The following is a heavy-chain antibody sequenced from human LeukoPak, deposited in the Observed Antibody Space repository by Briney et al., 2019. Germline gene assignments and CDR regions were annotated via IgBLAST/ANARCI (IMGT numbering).Heavy chain of an antibody. CDR2: INPSDGTT. CDR1: EFNFNIYF. D-gene: IGHD4-17*01. V-gene: IGHV1-46*02. Sequence: ASVKVSCKASEFNFNIYFIHWVRQAPRQGLEWMGIINPSDGTTSYEQKFQGRVTMTRDTYRNTVYMEVSSLTSKDTAVYYCARDRRTTVAFDIWGQGTLVTVSS. CDR3: ARDRRTTVAFDI. J-gene: IGHJ3*02.